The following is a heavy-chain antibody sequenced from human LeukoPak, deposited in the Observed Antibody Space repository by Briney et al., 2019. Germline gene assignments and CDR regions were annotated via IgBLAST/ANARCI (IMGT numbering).Heavy chain of an antibody. CDR3: ARDLYYDFWSGYYEYGMDV. Sequence: GGSLRLSCAASGFTFSSYGMRWVRQAPGKGLEWVAVISYDGSNKYYADSVKGRFTISRDNSKNTLYLRMNSLRAEDTAVYYCARDLYYDFWSGYYEYGMDVWGQGTTVTVSS. D-gene: IGHD3-3*01. J-gene: IGHJ6*02. V-gene: IGHV3-30*03. CDR2: ISYDGSNK. CDR1: GFTFSSYG.